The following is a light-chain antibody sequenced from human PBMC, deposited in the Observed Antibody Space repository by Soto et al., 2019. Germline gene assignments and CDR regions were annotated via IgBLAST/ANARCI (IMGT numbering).Light chain of an antibody. CDR3: QQRSNWQVT. J-gene: IGKJ5*01. CDR1: QSVSSY. V-gene: IGKV3-11*01. CDR2: DAS. Sequence: EIVLTQSPATLSLSPGERATLSCRASQSVSSYLAWYQQKPGQAPRLLIYDASNRATGIPARFSGSGSGTDFTLTISSLEPEDFAVYYCQQRSNWQVTLGQGTRLEMK.